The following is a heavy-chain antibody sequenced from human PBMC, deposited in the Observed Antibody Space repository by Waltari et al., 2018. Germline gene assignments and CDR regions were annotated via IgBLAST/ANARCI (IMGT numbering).Heavy chain of an antibody. V-gene: IGHV4-61*09. Sequence: QVQLQESGPGLVKPSQTLSLTCTVSGGSISSGSYYWSWIRQPAGKGLEWIGYIYTSGSTNYNPSLKSRVTISVDTSKNQFSLKLTSVTAADTAIYFCARNQRGWFDAFDIWGQGTAVTVSS. D-gene: IGHD6-19*01. J-gene: IGHJ3*02. CDR3: ARNQRGWFDAFDI. CDR1: GGSISSGSYY. CDR2: IYTSGST.